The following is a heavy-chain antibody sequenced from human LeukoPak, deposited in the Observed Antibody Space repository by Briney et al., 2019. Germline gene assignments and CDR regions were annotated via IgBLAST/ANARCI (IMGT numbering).Heavy chain of an antibody. CDR2: IYYSGST. CDR3: ARGVYCGGDCYSGYWFDP. J-gene: IGHJ5*02. D-gene: IGHD2-21*02. CDR1: GGSISSGFYY. V-gene: IGHV4-31*03. Sequence: SQTLSLTCSVSGGSISSGFYYWGWIRQHPGKGLEWIGYIYYSGSTYYNPSLRSRVSISGDTTKNQFSLKLSSVTAADTAVYYCARGVYCGGDCYSGYWFDPWGQGTLVTVSS.